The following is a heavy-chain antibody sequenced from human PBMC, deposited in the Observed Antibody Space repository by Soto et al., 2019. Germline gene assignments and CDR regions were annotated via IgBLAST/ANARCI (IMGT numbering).Heavy chain of an antibody. CDR3: ARELGVPGGWFDS. D-gene: IGHD3-16*01. J-gene: IGHJ5*01. CDR2: IWYDETNK. V-gene: IGHV3-33*01. CDR1: GFTFSSHG. Sequence: QVQLVESGGGVVQPGRSLRLSCVASGFTFSSHGMHWVRQAPGKGREWVAVIWYDETNKYYVESVKGRFTISRDNSKNSLYLQMNSLRAEYTAVYYCARELGVPGGWFDSWGQGALVTVSS.